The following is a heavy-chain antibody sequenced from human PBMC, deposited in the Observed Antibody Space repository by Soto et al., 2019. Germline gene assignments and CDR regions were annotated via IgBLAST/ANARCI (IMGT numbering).Heavy chain of an antibody. Sequence: QVPLVESGGGLVQPGRSLRLSCAASGFSLSSCAMHWVRQAPGKGLEWVAMIWNDGTTTYYGDSVKGRFTFSRDTSGHTLYLQMNSLTVEDTAVYYCARDPPQSGWAFDLWGQGTVVTVSS. J-gene: IGHJ3*01. CDR3: ARDPPQSGWAFDL. D-gene: IGHD6-19*01. CDR2: IWNDGTTT. V-gene: IGHV3-33*01. CDR1: GFSLSSCA.